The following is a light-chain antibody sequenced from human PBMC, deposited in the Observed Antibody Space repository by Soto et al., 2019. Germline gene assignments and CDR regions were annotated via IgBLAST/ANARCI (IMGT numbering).Light chain of an antibody. J-gene: IGLJ1*01. CDR1: SSNIGSNT. V-gene: IGLV1-44*01. CDR3: AAWDDSLNGLV. Sequence: VLTQPPSASGTPRQRVTISCSGSSSNIGSNTVNWYQQLPGTAPKLLIYSNNQRPSGVPDRFSGSKSGTSASLAISGLQSEDEADYYCAAWDDSLNGLVFGTGTKVTV. CDR2: SNN.